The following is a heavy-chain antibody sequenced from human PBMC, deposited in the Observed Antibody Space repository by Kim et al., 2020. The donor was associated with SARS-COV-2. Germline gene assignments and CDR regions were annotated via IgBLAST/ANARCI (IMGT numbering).Heavy chain of an antibody. Sequence: SVKVSCKASGDTFNTYGISWVRQAPGQGLEWLGGMIPIFGTSRYAQKFQGRVTMTADKFTSTAYMDLSSLRSEDTAVYYCATTVFGGSNSRYYFDFWGQGTLVTVSS. CDR3: ATTVFGGSNSRYYFDF. CDR2: MIPIFGTS. CDR1: GDTFNTYG. D-gene: IGHD3-3*01. V-gene: IGHV1-69*06. J-gene: IGHJ4*02.